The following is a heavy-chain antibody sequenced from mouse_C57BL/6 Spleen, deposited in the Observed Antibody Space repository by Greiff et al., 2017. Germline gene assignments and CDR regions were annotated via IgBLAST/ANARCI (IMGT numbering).Heavy chain of an antibody. CDR2: INPSNGGT. CDR1: GYTFTSYW. CDR3: ARTKSYYYGSHEGYFDV. Sequence: QVQLQQPGTELVKPGASVKLSCKASGYTFTSYWMHWVKQRPGQGLEWIGNINPSNGGTNYNEKFKSKATLTVDKSSSTAYMQLSSLTSEDSAVXYCARTKSYYYGSHEGYFDVGGTGTTVTVSS. J-gene: IGHJ1*03. D-gene: IGHD1-1*01. V-gene: IGHV1-53*01.